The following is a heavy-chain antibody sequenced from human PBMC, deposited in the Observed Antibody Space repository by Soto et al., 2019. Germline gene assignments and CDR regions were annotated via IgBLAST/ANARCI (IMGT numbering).Heavy chain of an antibody. CDR3: VKQAHGLDGVAFDY. V-gene: IGHV3-64D*06. CDR1: GFIFSEST. D-gene: IGHD2-15*01. CDR2: VSTSGRST. Sequence: GGSLRLSCSASGFIFSESTIYWVRQVPGKGLEAISAVSTSGRSTYYADSVKDRFTISRDNSKNTLFLQMGSLRPEDTAIYYCVKQAHGLDGVAFDYWGQGTQVTVPQ. J-gene: IGHJ4*02.